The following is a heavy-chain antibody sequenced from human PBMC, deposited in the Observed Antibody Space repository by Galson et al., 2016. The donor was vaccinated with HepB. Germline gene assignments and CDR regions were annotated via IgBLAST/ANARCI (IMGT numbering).Heavy chain of an antibody. Sequence: QSGAEVKKPGESLKISCKGSGYSFGSYWIAWVRQMPGKGLEWMGIIYPGDSDTRYSPSFQGQVAISADKSVTTAYLHWSSLKASDTAMYYCATHQLLFNAIDIWGQGTMVTVSS. CDR1: GYSFGSYW. J-gene: IGHJ3*02. CDR3: ATHQLLFNAIDI. CDR2: IYPGDSDT. D-gene: IGHD2-21*02. V-gene: IGHV5-51*03.